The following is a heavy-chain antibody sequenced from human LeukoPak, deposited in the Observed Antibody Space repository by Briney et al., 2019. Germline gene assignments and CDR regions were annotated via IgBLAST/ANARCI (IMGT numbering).Heavy chain of an antibody. V-gene: IGHV1-46*01. CDR2: INPSGGST. CDR3: ARDPDHYGDSLYYLDY. D-gene: IGHD4-17*01. CDR1: GYTFTSYY. J-gene: IGHJ4*02. Sequence: ASVKVSCKASGYTFTSYYMHWVRQAPGQGPEWMGIINPSGGSTSYAQKFQGRVTMTRDTSTSTVYMELSSLRSEDTAVYYCARDPDHYGDSLYYLDYWGQGTLVTVSS.